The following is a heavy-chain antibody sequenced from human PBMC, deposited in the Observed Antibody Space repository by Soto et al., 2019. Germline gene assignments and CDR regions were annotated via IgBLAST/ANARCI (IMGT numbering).Heavy chain of an antibody. J-gene: IGHJ6*02. CDR2: FDPEDGET. Sequence: ASVSVSGRVSGYTLAELFMHWVRQAPGKGLEWMGGFDPEDGETIYAQKFQGRVTMTEDTSTDTAYMELSSLRSEDTAVYYCATDLLGGMYSSSFRGGGYYYGMDVWGQGTTVTVSS. CDR1: GYTLAELF. V-gene: IGHV1-24*01. CDR3: ATDLLGGMYSSSFRGGGYYYGMDV. D-gene: IGHD6-6*01.